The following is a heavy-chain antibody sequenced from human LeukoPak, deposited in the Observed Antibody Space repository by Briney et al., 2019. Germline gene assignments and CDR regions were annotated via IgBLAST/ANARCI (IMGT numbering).Heavy chain of an antibody. J-gene: IGHJ3*01. V-gene: IGHV3-23*01. CDR3: AKDIQLSA. Sequence: LPGGSLRLSCAASGFNFNDAAMTWVRQAPGKGLEWVSLIASSGRNTYYTDSVRGRFTISRDNSKKTLSLQMNSLRVEDTAIYYCAKDIQLSAWGLGTMVNVSS. CDR1: GFNFNDAA. CDR2: IASSGRNT. D-gene: IGHD5-24*01.